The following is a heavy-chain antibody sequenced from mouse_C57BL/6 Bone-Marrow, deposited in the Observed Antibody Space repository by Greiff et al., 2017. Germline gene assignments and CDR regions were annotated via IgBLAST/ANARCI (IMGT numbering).Heavy chain of an antibody. Sequence: VKLMESDAELVKPGASVKISCKVSGYTFTDHTIHWMKQRPEQGLEWIGYIYPRDGSTKYNEKFKGKATLTADKSSSTAYMQLNSLTSEDSAVYFCAREVYDGYDWFAYWGQGTLVTVSA. CDR3: AREVYDGYDWFAY. CDR2: IYPRDGST. J-gene: IGHJ3*01. CDR1: GYTFTDHT. D-gene: IGHD2-3*01. V-gene: IGHV1-78*01.